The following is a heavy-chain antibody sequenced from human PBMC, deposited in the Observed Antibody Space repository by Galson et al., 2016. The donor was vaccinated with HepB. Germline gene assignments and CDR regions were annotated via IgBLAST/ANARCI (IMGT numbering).Heavy chain of an antibody. V-gene: IGHV3-7*01. Sequence: SLRLSCAASGFTFRSYWMSWVRQAPGKGLEWVANINQDGSEKYSVGSVKGRFTISRDNGKNSLYLQLSSLRVEDAGVYYRARRLHTQRRIAGWGWGMDVWGQGATVTVS. CDR1: GFTFRSYW. D-gene: IGHD6-19*01. J-gene: IGHJ6*02. CDR2: INQDGSEK. CDR3: ARRLHTQRRIAGWGWGMDV.